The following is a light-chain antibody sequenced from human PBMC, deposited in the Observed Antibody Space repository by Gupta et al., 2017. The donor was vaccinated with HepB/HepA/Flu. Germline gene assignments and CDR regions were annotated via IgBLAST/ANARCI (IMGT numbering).Light chain of an antibody. CDR1: QGISSY. CDR3: QQYYSYPPS. CDR2: AAS. V-gene: IGKV1-8*01. Sequence: AIRMTQSPSSFSASTGDRVTITCRASQGISSYLAWYQQKPGKAPKLLIYAASTLQSGVPSRFSGSGSGTDFTLIISCLQSEDFATYYCQQYYSYPPSFGQGTKVEIK. J-gene: IGKJ1*01.